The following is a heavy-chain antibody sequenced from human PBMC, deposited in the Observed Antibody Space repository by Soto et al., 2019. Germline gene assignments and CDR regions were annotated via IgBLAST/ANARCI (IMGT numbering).Heavy chain of an antibody. Sequence: GSLRLACAASGXTVSNAGMSWVRQAPGKGLELVGRIKSKTDGGTTDYAAPVKGRFTIARDDSKNTLYMQMNSLKTEDTAVYYCQLVLGAFDIWGQGTMVTVSS. CDR2: IKSKTDGGTT. CDR1: GXTVSNAG. D-gene: IGHD6-13*01. V-gene: IGHV3-15*01. J-gene: IGHJ3*02. CDR3: QLVLGAFDI.